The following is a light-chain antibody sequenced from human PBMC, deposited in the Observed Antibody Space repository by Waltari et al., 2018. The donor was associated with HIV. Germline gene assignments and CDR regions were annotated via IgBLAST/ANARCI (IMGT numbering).Light chain of an antibody. CDR1: SSDIGGSNY. Sequence: QSALTQPASVSGSPGQSITISCTGTSSDIGGSNYVSWYQQHPGKAPKLMIYDVTNRPSGVSNRFSGSKSGNTAALTISGLQAGDEADYYCSSYRSTAVVFGGGTKLTVL. V-gene: IGLV2-14*03. CDR3: SSYRSTAVV. J-gene: IGLJ2*01. CDR2: DVT.